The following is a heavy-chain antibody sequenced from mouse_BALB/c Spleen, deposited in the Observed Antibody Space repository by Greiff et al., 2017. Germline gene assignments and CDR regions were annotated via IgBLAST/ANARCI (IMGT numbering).Heavy chain of an antibody. J-gene: IGHJ2*01. Sequence: EVKLVESGPSLVKPSQTLSLTCSVTGDSITSGYWNWIRKFPGNKLEYMGYISYSGSTYYNPSLKSRISITRDTSKNQYYLQLNSVTTEDTATYYCARSSYYYGSSIDYWGQGTTLTVSS. CDR3: ARSSYYYGSSIDY. D-gene: IGHD1-1*01. V-gene: IGHV3-8*02. CDR2: ISYSGST. CDR1: GDSITSGY.